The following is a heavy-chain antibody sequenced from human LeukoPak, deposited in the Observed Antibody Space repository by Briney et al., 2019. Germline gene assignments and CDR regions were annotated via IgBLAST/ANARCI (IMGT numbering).Heavy chain of an antibody. Sequence: GGSLRLSCAASGFTFSSYWMHWVRQAPGKGLEWVSYISSSGSTIYYADSVKRRFTISRDNAKNSLYLQMNSLRAEDTADYYCAREIRYCSGSKCYPFDYWGQGTLVTVSS. V-gene: IGHV3-48*03. CDR1: GFTFSSYW. D-gene: IGHD2-15*01. CDR2: ISSSGSTI. CDR3: AREIRYCSGSKCYPFDY. J-gene: IGHJ4*02.